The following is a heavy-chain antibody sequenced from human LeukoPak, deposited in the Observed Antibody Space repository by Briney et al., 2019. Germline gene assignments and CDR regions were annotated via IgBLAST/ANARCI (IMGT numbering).Heavy chain of an antibody. Sequence: SSVKVSCKASGYTFTGYYMHWVRQAPGQGLEWMGWINPNSGGTNYAQKFQGRVTMTRDTSISTAYMELSRLRSDDTAVYYCARDPRGGDWFDPWGQGTLVTASS. V-gene: IGHV1-2*02. CDR1: GYTFTGYY. D-gene: IGHD3-16*01. CDR3: ARDPRGGDWFDP. J-gene: IGHJ5*02. CDR2: INPNSGGT.